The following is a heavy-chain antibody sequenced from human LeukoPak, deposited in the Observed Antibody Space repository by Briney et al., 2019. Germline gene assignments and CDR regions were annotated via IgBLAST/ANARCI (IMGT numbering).Heavy chain of an antibody. CDR3: ARDGYSGSDAL. CDR2: IYHSGST. V-gene: IGHV4-59*01. D-gene: IGHD5-12*01. Sequence: SETLSLTCTVSGGSISTYYWSWIRQPPGKGLEWIGYIYHSGSTNYNPSLKSRVTISVDTSQSKFYLKLSSVTAADTAVYYCARDGYSGSDALWGQGTLVTVSS. J-gene: IGHJ4*02. CDR1: GGSISTYY.